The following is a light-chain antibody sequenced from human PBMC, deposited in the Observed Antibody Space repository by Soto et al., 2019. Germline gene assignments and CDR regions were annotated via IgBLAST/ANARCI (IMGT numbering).Light chain of an antibody. J-gene: IGLJ2*01. V-gene: IGLV1-44*01. Sequence: QSVLTQPPSASGTPGQSVTVSCSGSSSNIGSNTVTWYQQLPGTPPILLLYSNNLRSSGVPDRFSGSRSGTSASLAISGLQSEDEADYYCQTWGTGTHVVFGGGTKLTVL. CDR1: SSNIGSNT. CDR2: SNN. CDR3: QTWGTGTHVV.